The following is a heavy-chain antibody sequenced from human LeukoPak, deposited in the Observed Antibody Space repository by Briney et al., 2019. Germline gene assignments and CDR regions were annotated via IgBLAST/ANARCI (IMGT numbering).Heavy chain of an antibody. CDR1: GLTFSTYN. D-gene: IGHD2-15*01. V-gene: IGHV3-48*02. J-gene: IGHJ4*02. CDR2: IDSSNSPI. Sequence: GGSLRLSCAASGLTFSTYNMNWVRQAPGKGLEWVSYIDSSNSPIYYADSVKGRFTISRDNGKNSLYLQMNSLRDGDTAVYYCARDRCSGGSCYFDYWGQGTLVTVSS. CDR3: ARDRCSGGSCYFDY.